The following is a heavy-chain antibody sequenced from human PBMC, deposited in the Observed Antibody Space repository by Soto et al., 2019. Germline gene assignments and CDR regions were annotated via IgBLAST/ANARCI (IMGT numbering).Heavy chain of an antibody. V-gene: IGHV1-18*01. D-gene: IGHD1-26*01. Sequence: QVQLVQSGAEVKKPGASARVSCKASGYTFTSYGITWVRQAPGQGLEWMGWVSAYNGNTKSAQKFQGRVTMTTDTSTSTGYMGLRSPRSDGTAVYYLARDVGGRKRGSYPHYFYKWGQGTLVNGSS. CDR2: VSAYNGNT. CDR1: GYTFTSYG. J-gene: IGHJ4*02. CDR3: ARDVGGRKRGSYPHYFYK.